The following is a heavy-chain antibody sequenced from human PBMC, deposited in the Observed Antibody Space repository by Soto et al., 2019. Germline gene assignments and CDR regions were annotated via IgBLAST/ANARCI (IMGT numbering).Heavy chain of an antibody. Sequence: GEYLKISCXGSGYSFTSYWISWVRQMPGKGLEWMGRIDPSDSYTNYSPSFQGHVTISADKSISTAYLQWSSLKASDTAMYYCARRSGYDSVVAFDIWGQGTMDTVSS. V-gene: IGHV5-10-1*01. CDR3: ARRSGYDSVVAFDI. CDR1: GYSFTSYW. D-gene: IGHD5-12*01. J-gene: IGHJ3*02. CDR2: IDPSDSYT.